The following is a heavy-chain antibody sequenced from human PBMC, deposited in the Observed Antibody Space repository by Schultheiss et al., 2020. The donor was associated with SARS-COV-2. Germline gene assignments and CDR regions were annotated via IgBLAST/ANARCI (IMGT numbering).Heavy chain of an antibody. J-gene: IGHJ3*02. V-gene: IGHV3-53*01. Sequence: GGSLRLSCAASGFTVSSNYMSWVRQAPGKGLEWVSVIYSGGSTYYADSVKGRFTISRDNSKNTLYLQMNSLRAEDTAVYYCAKRWDDWNYNAFDIWGQGTMVTVSS. CDR3: AKRWDDWNYNAFDI. D-gene: IGHD1-7*01. CDR2: IYSGGST. CDR1: GFTVSSNY.